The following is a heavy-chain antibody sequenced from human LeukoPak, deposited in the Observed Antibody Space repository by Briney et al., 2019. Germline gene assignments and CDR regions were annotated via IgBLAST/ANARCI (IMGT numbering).Heavy chain of an antibody. D-gene: IGHD5-24*01. Sequence: GGSLRLSCVPSGLSFSIYEINWVRQAPGKGLEWFSYISICGSTIYYADSVKGRFTISRDNAKNSLYLQMNRLRPEEKAVYYCARFGYNDFVYWGQGTLVSVS. V-gene: IGHV3-48*03. J-gene: IGHJ4*02. CDR3: ARFGYNDFVY. CDR2: ISICGSTI. CDR1: GLSFSIYE.